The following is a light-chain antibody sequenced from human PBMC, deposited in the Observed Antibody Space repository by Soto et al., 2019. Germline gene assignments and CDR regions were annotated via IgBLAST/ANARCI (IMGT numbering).Light chain of an antibody. V-gene: IGKV1-39*01. CDR2: AAS. CDR3: QQSYSAPYT. J-gene: IGKJ2*01. Sequence: DIQMTQSPSSLSASVGDRVTITCRASQSISSDLTWYQQKPGEAPKLLIYAASSLQSGVPSSFSGGRSGTDFTLTISSLQPEDFATYYCQQSYSAPYTFGQGTKLEIK. CDR1: QSISSD.